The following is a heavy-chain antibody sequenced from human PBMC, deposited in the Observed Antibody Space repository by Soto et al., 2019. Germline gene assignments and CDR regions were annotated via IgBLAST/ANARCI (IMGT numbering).Heavy chain of an antibody. V-gene: IGHV3-23*01. J-gene: IGHJ4*02. D-gene: IGHD3-22*01. CDR2: ISPSGGTT. Sequence: EVQLLDSGGGLVQPGGSLRLSCAASGFTFSSYAMSWVRQAPGKGLEWVSTISPSGGTTYFADSVNGRFTISRDKSKNTLYLQMTSLRAEDTAIYYCAKGHYYYYSSGYRHFDSWGQGTLVTVSS. CDR3: AKGHYYYYSSGYRHFDS. CDR1: GFTFSSYA.